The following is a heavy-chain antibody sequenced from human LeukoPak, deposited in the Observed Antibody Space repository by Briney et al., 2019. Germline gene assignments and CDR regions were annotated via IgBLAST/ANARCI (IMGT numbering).Heavy chain of an antibody. CDR1: GFTFSDYY. Sequence: PGGSLRLSCAASGFTFSDYYMSWIRQAPGKGLEWVSYISSSGSTIYYADSVKGRFTISRDNAKNSLYLQMNSLRAEDTAVYYCARVRAPSPHWNDDPGYAFDIWGQGTMVTVSS. J-gene: IGHJ3*02. CDR3: ARVRAPSPHWNDDPGYAFDI. V-gene: IGHV3-11*04. CDR2: ISSSGSTI. D-gene: IGHD1-1*01.